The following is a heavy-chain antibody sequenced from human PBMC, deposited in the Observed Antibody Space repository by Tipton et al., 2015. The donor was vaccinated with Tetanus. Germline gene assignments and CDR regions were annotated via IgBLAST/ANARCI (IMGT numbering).Heavy chain of an antibody. J-gene: IGHJ4*02. CDR1: GYSFVIYW. CDR3: ARRYCTGTSCYIDY. V-gene: IGHV5-51*03. D-gene: IGHD2-2*02. CDR2: TYPGDADT. Sequence: QLVQSGAEVKEPGESLKISCKASGYSFVIYWIGWVRQVPGKGLEWMGITYPGDADTRYSPSFQGQVTISADKSMSTAYLQWSSLKASDTAMYYCARRYCTGTSCYIDYWGQGTLVTVSS.